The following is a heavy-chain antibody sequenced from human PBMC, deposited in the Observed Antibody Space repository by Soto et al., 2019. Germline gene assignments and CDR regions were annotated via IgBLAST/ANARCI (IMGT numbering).Heavy chain of an antibody. Sequence: PETVSLACTFSGASIRSFYWNWIRQPAGKGLQWIGRIYDTGVTKYNPSLKSRVTMSLDTSKNQFSLRLTSVTAADTAIYYCARDKITLIRGVITWFDPWGQGTLVTVSS. CDR2: IYDTGVT. V-gene: IGHV4-4*07. J-gene: IGHJ5*02. CDR1: GASIRSFY. CDR3: ARDKITLIRGVITWFDP. D-gene: IGHD3-10*01.